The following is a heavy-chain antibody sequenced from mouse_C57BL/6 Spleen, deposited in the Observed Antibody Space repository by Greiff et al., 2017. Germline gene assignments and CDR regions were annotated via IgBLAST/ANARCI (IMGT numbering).Heavy chain of an antibody. Sequence: VQLQQPGAELVKPGASVKLSCKASGYTFTSYWMHWVKQRPGQGLEWIGMIHPNSGSTNYNEKFKSKATLTVDKSSSTAYMQLSSLTSEDSAVYYCARSYDYDGGDYWGQGTTLTVSS. V-gene: IGHV1-64*01. J-gene: IGHJ2*01. CDR2: IHPNSGST. CDR1: GYTFTSYW. D-gene: IGHD2-4*01. CDR3: ARSYDYDGGDY.